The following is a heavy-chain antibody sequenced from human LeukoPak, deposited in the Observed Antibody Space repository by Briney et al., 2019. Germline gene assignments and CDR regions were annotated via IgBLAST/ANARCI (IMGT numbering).Heavy chain of an antibody. V-gene: IGHV4-34*01. CDR1: GGSFSAYY. CDR2: INHRGDT. Sequence: SETLSLTCAVYGGSFSAYYWSWLRQSPGKGLEWIAEINHRGDTNYNPSVKSRVSISVDTSKNQFSLKVTSLTAADTAVYYCARGPTISETGYFDYWGQGTLVTVSS. J-gene: IGHJ4*03. D-gene: IGHD1-1*01. CDR3: ARGPTISETGYFDY.